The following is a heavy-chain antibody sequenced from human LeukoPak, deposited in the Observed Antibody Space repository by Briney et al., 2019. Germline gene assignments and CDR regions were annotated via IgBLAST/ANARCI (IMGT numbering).Heavy chain of an antibody. CDR3: AKVTWDIVVVPAAPRDVGFDY. V-gene: IGHV3-23*01. J-gene: IGHJ4*02. CDR2: ISGSGGST. Sequence: SGGSLRLSCAASGFTFSSYAMSWVRQAQGKGLEWVSAISGSGGSTYYADSVKGRFTISRDNSKNTLYLQMNSLRAEDTAVYYCAKVTWDIVVVPAAPRDVGFDYWGQGTLVPVSS. CDR1: GFTFSSYA. D-gene: IGHD2-2*01.